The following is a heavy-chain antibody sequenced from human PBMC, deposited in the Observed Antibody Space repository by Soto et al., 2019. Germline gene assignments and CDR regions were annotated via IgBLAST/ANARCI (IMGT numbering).Heavy chain of an antibody. CDR3: AKSWIDGMDV. V-gene: IGHV3-48*03. J-gene: IGHJ6*02. CDR1: GFTFSSYE. D-gene: IGHD2-2*03. Sequence: PGGSLRLSCAASGFTFSSYEMNWVRQAPGKGLEWVSYISSSGSTIYYADSVKGRFTISRDNAKNSLYLQMNSLRAEDTAVYYSAKSWIDGMDVWGQGTTVTVSS. CDR2: ISSSGSTI.